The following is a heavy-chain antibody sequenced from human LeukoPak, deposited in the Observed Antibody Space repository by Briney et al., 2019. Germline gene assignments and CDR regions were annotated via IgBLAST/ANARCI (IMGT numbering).Heavy chain of an antibody. Sequence: SETLSLTCTVSGGSISSYYWSWIRQPPGKGLEWIGYIYYSGSTNYNPSLKSRVTISVDTSKNQFSLKLSSVTAADTAVYYCARVSGSYWDWLDPWGQGTLVTVSS. V-gene: IGHV4-59*01. CDR2: IYYSGST. CDR1: GGSISSYY. CDR3: ARVSGSYWDWLDP. D-gene: IGHD3-10*01. J-gene: IGHJ5*02.